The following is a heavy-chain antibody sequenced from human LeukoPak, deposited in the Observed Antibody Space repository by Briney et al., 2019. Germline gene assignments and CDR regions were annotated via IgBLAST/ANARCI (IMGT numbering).Heavy chain of an antibody. CDR1: GYTFAGYY. CDR3: ARVPAANPYYMDV. Sequence: ASVKVSCKASGYTFAGYYMHWVRQAPGQGLEWMGWINPNSGGTNYAQKFQGRVTMTRDTSISTAYMELSRLRSDDTAVYYCARVPAANPYYMDVWGKGTTVTVSS. CDR2: INPNSGGT. J-gene: IGHJ6*03. D-gene: IGHD2-2*01. V-gene: IGHV1-2*02.